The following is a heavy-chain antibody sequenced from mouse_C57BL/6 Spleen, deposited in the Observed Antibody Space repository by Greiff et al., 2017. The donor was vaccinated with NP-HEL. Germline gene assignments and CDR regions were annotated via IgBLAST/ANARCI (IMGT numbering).Heavy chain of an antibody. J-gene: IGHJ1*03. CDR2: IDPSDSYT. V-gene: IGHV1-69*01. CDR1: GYTFTSYW. D-gene: IGHD1-1*01. CDR3: ARDGSSSYV. Sequence: QVQLQQPGAELVMPGASVKLSCKASGYTFTSYWMHWVKQRPGQGLEWIGEIDPSDSYTNYNQKFKGKSTLTVDKSSSTAYMQLSSLTSEDSAVYYCARDGSSSYVWGTGTTVTVSS.